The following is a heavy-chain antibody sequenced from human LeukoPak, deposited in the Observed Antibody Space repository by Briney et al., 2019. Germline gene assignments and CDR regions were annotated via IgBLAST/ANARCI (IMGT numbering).Heavy chain of an antibody. CDR2: IFYSGST. J-gene: IGHJ4*02. D-gene: IGHD3-22*01. Sequence: KASETLSLTCSVSGGSFSSYYWSWIRQPPGKGLEWIGNIFYSGSTNYTPSLKSRITMSIDRSKDQFSLKLSSVTAADTAVYYCAASLYYDSSGYYKEFDYWGQGTLVTVSS. V-gene: IGHV4-59*01. CDR1: GGSFSSYY. CDR3: AASLYYDSSGYYKEFDY.